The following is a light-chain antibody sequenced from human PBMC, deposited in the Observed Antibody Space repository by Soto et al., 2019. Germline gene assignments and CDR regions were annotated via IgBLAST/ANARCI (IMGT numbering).Light chain of an antibody. CDR2: KAS. CDR3: QQYNSYST. V-gene: IGKV1-5*03. CDR1: QRISTW. J-gene: IGKJ1*01. Sequence: DIQMTQSPSTLSASVGDRVTITCRASQRISTWLAWYQQKPGKAPKLLVYKASTLERGVLSRFSGSGSGTEFTLTISSLQPDDFATYYCQQYNSYSTFGQGTKVEIK.